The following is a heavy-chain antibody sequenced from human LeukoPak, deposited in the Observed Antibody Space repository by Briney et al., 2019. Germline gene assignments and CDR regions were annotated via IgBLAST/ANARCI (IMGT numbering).Heavy chain of an antibody. CDR2: IYSDGST. CDR1: GFTVSSNY. J-gene: IGHJ3*02. D-gene: IGHD1-26*01. V-gene: IGHV3-53*01. CDR3: ARELREHGVFDI. Sequence: PGGSLRLSCAASGFTVSSNYMSWVRQAPGKGLEWVSEIYSDGSTYYAASVKGRFSISRDNSKNTVYLQMNSLRVEDTAMYYCARELREHGVFDIWGQGTMVTVSS.